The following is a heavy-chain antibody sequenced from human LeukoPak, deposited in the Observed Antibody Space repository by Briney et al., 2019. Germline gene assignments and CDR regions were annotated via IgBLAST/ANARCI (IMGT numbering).Heavy chain of an antibody. J-gene: IGHJ3*02. V-gene: IGHV3-30-3*01. CDR2: ISYDGSNK. CDR3: ARDSDSSGYYYVWGDAFDI. D-gene: IGHD3-22*01. Sequence: GRSLRLSCAASGFTFSSYAMHWVRQAPGKGLEWVAVISYDGSNKYYADSVKGRFTISRDNSKNTLYLQMNSLRAEDTAVYYCARDSDSSGYYYVWGDAFDIWGQGTMVTVSS. CDR1: GFTFSSYA.